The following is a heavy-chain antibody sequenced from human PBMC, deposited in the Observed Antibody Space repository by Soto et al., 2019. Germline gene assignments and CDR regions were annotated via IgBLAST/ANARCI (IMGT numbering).Heavy chain of an antibody. CDR3: AKVPYPYDSSGYYFFY. CDR2: ISYDGSNK. D-gene: IGHD3-22*01. CDR1: GFTFSSYG. Sequence: GGSLRLSCAASGFTFSSYGMNWVRQAPGKGLEWVAVISYDGSNKYYADSVKGRFTISRDSSKNMLYLQMNSLRAEDTAVYYCAKVPYPYDSSGYYFFYWGQGTLVTVSS. V-gene: IGHV3-30*18. J-gene: IGHJ4*02.